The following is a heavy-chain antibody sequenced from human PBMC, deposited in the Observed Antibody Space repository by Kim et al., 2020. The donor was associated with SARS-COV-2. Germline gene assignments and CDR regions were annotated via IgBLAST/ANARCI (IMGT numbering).Heavy chain of an antibody. CDR2: IWNDGSDK. J-gene: IGHJ4*02. D-gene: IGHD3-10*01. CDR1: GLTFSNYG. V-gene: IGHV3-33*06. CDR3: TNAKFGY. Sequence: GGSLRLSCIASGLTFSNYGMQWVRQAPGKGLEWVAVIWNDGSDKYYAESVKGRFTISRDNSKNTLFLQMDSLRADDTATYYCTNAKFGYWGPGTLVIVSS.